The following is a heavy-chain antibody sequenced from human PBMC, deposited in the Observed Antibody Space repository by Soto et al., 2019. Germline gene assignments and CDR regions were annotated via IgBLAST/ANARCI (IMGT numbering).Heavy chain of an antibody. CDR2: ISAYNGNT. Sequence: ASVKVSCKASGYTFTSYGITWVRQAPGQGLEWMGWISAYNGNTNYAQKFQGRLTMTTDTSTSTAYMELRSLRSDDTAVYYCAKIGADYVTENFQHWGQGTLVTVSS. D-gene: IGHD4-17*01. CDR3: AKIGADYVTENFQH. J-gene: IGHJ1*01. CDR1: GYTFTSYG. V-gene: IGHV1-18*01.